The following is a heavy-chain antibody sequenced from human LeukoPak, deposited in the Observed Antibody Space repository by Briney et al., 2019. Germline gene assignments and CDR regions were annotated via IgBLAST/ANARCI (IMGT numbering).Heavy chain of an antibody. V-gene: IGHV3-23*01. Sequence: GGSLRLSCAASGFTFSNHAMSWVRQAPGKGLEWVSALSGSGGSAYYADSVKGRFTISRDNSKNTLYLQMNSLRAEDTAVYYCARIGYYYDSSGYYYSALYYFDYWGQGTLVTVSS. CDR2: LSGSGGSA. CDR3: ARIGYYYDSSGYYYSALYYFDY. D-gene: IGHD3-22*01. J-gene: IGHJ4*02. CDR1: GFTFSNHA.